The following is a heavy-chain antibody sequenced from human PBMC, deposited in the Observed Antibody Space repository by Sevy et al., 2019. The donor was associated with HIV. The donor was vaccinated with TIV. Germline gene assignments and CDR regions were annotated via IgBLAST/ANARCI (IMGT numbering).Heavy chain of an antibody. CDR1: GFTFSTYS. J-gene: IGHJ4*02. CDR3: ARGGYSSGWSLDY. Sequence: GGSLRLSCAASGFTFSTYSMSWVRQVPGKGLEWVANIKQDGSEKYYVDSVKGRFTISRDNAKNSLYLQMNSLRAEDTAVYYCARGGYSSGWSLDYWGQGTLVTVSS. V-gene: IGHV3-7*01. D-gene: IGHD6-19*01. CDR2: IKQDGSEK.